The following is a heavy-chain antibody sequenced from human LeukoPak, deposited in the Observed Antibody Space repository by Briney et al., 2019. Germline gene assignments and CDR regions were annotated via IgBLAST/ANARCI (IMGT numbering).Heavy chain of an antibody. D-gene: IGHD2-2*01. Sequence: GGSLRLSCAAAGFTFSSYCMAWVRQAPGKGLEWVANIKEGGSAKYYVDSVRGRFTTSRDNAKNSLYLQMNSLRDEDTAVYYCAREYQNWGQGTLVTVSS. V-gene: IGHV3-7*01. CDR1: GFTFSSYC. CDR3: AREYQN. J-gene: IGHJ4*02. CDR2: IKEGGSAK.